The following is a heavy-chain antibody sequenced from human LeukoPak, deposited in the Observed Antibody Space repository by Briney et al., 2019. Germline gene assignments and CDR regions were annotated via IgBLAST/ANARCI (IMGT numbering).Heavy chain of an antibody. CDR1: GGTFSRYA. D-gene: IGHD5-18*01. V-gene: IGHV1-69*13. Sequence: SVKVSCKASGGTFSRYAISWVRQARGQGLEWMGGIIPIFGTANYAQKFQGGVTITADESTSTAYMELGSLRSEDTAVYYCARDAPSETTMVSAFDIWGQGTVVTVSS. CDR3: ARDAPSETTMVSAFDI. CDR2: IIPIFGTA. J-gene: IGHJ3*02.